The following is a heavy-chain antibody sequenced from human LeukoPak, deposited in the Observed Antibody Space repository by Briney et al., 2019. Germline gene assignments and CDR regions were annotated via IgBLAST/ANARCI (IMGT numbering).Heavy chain of an antibody. J-gene: IGHJ4*02. CDR1: RFTFSTYA. CDR3: ARDRGVATNRPFDY. V-gene: IGHV3-30-3*01. D-gene: IGHD5-24*01. CDR2: IFYDGSNK. Sequence: GGSLRLSCEASRFTFSTYAMHWVRQAPGKGLEWVAVIFYDGSNKDYADSVKGRFTISRDNSKNTLYLQMDSLRAEDTAVYYCARDRGVATNRPFDYWGQGTLVTVSS.